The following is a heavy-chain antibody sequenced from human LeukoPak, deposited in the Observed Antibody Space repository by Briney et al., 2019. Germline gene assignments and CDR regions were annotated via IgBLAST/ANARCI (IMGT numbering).Heavy chain of an antibody. D-gene: IGHD3-3*01. CDR2: IYYNGVS. CDR3: ARDFFQPLPYYDFWSGYYGTEPI. V-gene: IGHV4-59*01. Sequence: SETLSLTCTVSGGSISGYYWSWIRQPPGKGLEWIAYIYYNGVSNYNPSLKSRVIISVDSSKNQFSLKLTSVTAADTAVYYCARDFFQPLPYYDFWSGYYGTEPIWGQGTLVTVSS. J-gene: IGHJ4*02. CDR1: GGSISGYY.